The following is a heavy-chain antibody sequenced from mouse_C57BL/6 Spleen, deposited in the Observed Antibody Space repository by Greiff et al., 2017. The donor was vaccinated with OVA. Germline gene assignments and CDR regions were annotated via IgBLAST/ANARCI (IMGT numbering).Heavy chain of an antibody. J-gene: IGHJ3*01. CDR1: GFNIKDYY. CDR2: IDPEDGDT. Sequence: EVQLQQSGAELVRPGASVKLSCTASGFNIKDYYMHWVKQRPEQGLEWIGRIDPEDGDTEYAPKFQGKATMTADTSSNTAYLQLSSLTSEDTAVYYCTTRSLDSPFAYWGQGTLVTVSA. CDR3: TTRSLDSPFAY. V-gene: IGHV14-1*01. D-gene: IGHD3-2*01.